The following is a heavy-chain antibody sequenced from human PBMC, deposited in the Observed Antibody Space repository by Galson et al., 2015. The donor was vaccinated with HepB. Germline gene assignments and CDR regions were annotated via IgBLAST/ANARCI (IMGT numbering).Heavy chain of an antibody. Sequence: SLRLSCAASGFTFSSYAMHWVRQAPGKGLEWVAVISYDGSNKYYADSVKGRFTISRDNSKNTLYLQMNSLRAEDTAVYYCARDGGELRGLGDYYYYGMDVWGQGTTVTVSS. J-gene: IGHJ6*02. CDR2: ISYDGSNK. D-gene: IGHD1-26*01. V-gene: IGHV3-30-3*01. CDR1: GFTFSSYA. CDR3: ARDGGELRGLGDYYYYGMDV.